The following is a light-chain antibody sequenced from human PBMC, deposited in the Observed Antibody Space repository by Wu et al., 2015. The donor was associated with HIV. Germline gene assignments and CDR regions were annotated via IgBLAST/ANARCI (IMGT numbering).Light chain of an antibody. CDR2: ATS. V-gene: IGKV3-20*01. Sequence: EIVLTQSPVTLSLSPGDRATLSCRASQSVSIYLAWYQQKPGQAPRLLIYATSNRATGIPDRISGSGSGTLFTLTISRLEPEDSAVYFCQQYVSSPTFGQGTRLEIK. J-gene: IGKJ5*01. CDR3: QQYVSSPT. CDR1: QSVSIY.